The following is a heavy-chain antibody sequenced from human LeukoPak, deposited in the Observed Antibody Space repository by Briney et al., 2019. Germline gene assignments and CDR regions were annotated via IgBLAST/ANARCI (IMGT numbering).Heavy chain of an antibody. D-gene: IGHD3-10*01. V-gene: IGHV3-7*01. Sequence: GGSLRLSCAASGFNISDFWMTWVRQAPGKGLEWVANIKQDGSEKYYVDSVKGRFTISRDNAKNSLYLQMNSLRAEDTAVYYCAREVSGITMVRGVSDYWGQGTQVTVSS. J-gene: IGHJ4*02. CDR3: AREVSGITMVRGVSDY. CDR2: IKQDGSEK. CDR1: GFNISDFW.